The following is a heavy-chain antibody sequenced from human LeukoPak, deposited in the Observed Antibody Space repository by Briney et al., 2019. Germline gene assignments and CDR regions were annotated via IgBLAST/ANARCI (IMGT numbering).Heavy chain of an antibody. CDR2: IYYSGST. V-gene: IGHV4-59*12. CDR3: ARLGYIEGNWFDP. D-gene: IGHD2-2*02. Sequence: SETLSLTCTVSGGSISSYYWSWIRQPPGKGLEWIGYIYYSGSTNYNPSLKSRVTISVDTSKNQFSLKLSSVTAADTAVYYCARLGYIEGNWFDPWGQGTLVTVSS. CDR1: GGSISSYY. J-gene: IGHJ5*02.